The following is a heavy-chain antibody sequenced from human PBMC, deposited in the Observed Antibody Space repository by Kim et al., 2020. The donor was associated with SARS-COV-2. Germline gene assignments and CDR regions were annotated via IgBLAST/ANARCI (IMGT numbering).Heavy chain of an antibody. D-gene: IGHD2-2*01. CDR1: GYTFTSYY. J-gene: IGHJ6*02. V-gene: IGHV1-46*01. CDR3: ARDLRGSGYCSSTSCYSHYYYGMDV. Sequence: ASVKVSCKAFGYTFTSYYMHWVRQAPGQGLEWMGIINPSGGSTSYAQKFQGRVTMTRDTSTSTVYMELSSLRSEDTAVYYCARDLRGSGYCSSTSCYSHYYYGMDVWGQGTTVTVSS. CDR2: INPSGGST.